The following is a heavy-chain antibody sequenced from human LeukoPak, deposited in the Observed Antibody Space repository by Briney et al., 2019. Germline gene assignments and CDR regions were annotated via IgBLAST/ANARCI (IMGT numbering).Heavy chain of an antibody. Sequence: GGSLRLSCTASGFTFSSYWMSWVRQAPGKGLEWVANIKQDGSGLYYVESVKGRFTISRDNAKNSLYLRMTSLRAEDTAVYYCARDPGRTGFDYWGQGTLVTVSS. V-gene: IGHV3-7*03. CDR3: ARDPGRTGFDY. D-gene: IGHD1/OR15-1a*01. CDR2: IKQDGSGL. J-gene: IGHJ4*02. CDR1: GFTFSSYW.